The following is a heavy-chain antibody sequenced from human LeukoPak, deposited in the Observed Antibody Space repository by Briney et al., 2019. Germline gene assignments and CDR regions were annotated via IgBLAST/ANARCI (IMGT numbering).Heavy chain of an antibody. Sequence: GGSLRLSCAASGFTFSSYGMHWVRQAPGKGLEWVAVISNDGSIKYYADSVKGRFTISRDNSKNTLSLQMNSLRAEDAAVYFCAKPIGRAALNYWGQGTLVTVSS. D-gene: IGHD3-16*01. CDR3: AKPIGRAALNY. CDR1: GFTFSSYG. V-gene: IGHV3-30*18. CDR2: ISNDGSIK. J-gene: IGHJ4*02.